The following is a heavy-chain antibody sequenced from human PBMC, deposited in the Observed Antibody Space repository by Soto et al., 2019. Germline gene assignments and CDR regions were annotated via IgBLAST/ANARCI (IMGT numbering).Heavy chain of an antibody. Sequence: PSETLSLTCTVSGGSISSGGYYWTWIRQHPGKGLEWIGYNYYSGITYYNPSLKSRVTISLDTSKNQFSLKLSSVTAADTAVYYCARYKSNYYYGMAVWGQGTTVTVSS. J-gene: IGHJ6*02. CDR1: GGSISSGGYY. CDR3: ARYKSNYYYGMAV. CDR2: NYYSGIT. V-gene: IGHV4-31*03. D-gene: IGHD1-20*01.